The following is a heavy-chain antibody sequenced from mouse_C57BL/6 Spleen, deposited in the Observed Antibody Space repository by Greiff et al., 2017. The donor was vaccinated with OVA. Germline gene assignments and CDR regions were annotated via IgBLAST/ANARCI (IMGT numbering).Heavy chain of an antibody. D-gene: IGHD2-4*01. Sequence: QVQLQQPGAELVKPGASVKLSCKASGYTFTSYWMHWVKQRPGQGLEWIGMIHPNSGSTNYNEKFKSKATLTVDKSSSTAYMQLSSLTSEDSAVYDCARKRRADYDDYYAMDYWGQGTSVTVSS. CDR1: GYTFTSYW. J-gene: IGHJ4*01. CDR3: ARKRRADYDDYYAMDY. CDR2: IHPNSGST. V-gene: IGHV1-64*01.